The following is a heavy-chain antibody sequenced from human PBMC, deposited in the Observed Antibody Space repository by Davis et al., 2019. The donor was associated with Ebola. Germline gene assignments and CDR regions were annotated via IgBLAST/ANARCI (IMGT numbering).Heavy chain of an antibody. CDR2: INHSGST. D-gene: IGHD5-18*01. CDR1: GGSFSGYY. Sequence: PGGSLRLSCAVYGGSFSGYYWSWIRQPPGKGLEWIGEINHSGSTNYNPSLKSRVTISVDTSKNQFSLKLSSVTAADTAVYYCARGGYSYHYYYYGMDVWGQGTTVTVSS. J-gene: IGHJ6*02. V-gene: IGHV4-34*01. CDR3: ARGGYSYHYYYYGMDV.